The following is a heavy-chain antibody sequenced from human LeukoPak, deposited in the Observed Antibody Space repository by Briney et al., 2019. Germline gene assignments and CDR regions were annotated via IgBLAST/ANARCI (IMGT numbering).Heavy chain of an antibody. CDR1: GFTFSSYG. CDR2: ISYDGSNK. CDR3: AKDRGVVAGPGHYYGMDV. V-gene: IGHV3-30*18. Sequence: GGSLRLSCAASGFTFSSYGMHWVRQAPGKGLEWVAVISYDGSNKYYADSVKGRFTISRDNSKNTLYLQMNGLRAEDTAVYYCAKDRGVVAGPGHYYGMDVWGQGTTVTVSS. D-gene: IGHD6-19*01. J-gene: IGHJ6*02.